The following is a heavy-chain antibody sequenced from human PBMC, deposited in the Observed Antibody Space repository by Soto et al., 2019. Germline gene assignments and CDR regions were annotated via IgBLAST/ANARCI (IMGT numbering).Heavy chain of an antibody. J-gene: IGHJ5*02. V-gene: IGHV4-4*02. CDR3: ARKRPPIAWFDP. CDR2: IYHSGST. Sequence: QVHLQKSGPGLVKPSGPRSLTCAVSGGSISSSTWWSWVGQPPGKGLEWIGEIYHSGSTNYNPSLKSRVTISVDKSKNQFSLKLSSVTAADTAVYYCARKRPPIAWFDPWGQGTLVTVSS. D-gene: IGHD2-15*01. CDR1: GGSISSSTW.